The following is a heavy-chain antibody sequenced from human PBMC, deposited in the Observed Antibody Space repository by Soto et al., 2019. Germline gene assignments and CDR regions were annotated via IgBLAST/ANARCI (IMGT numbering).Heavy chain of an antibody. CDR1: GDSINSRSYY. J-gene: IGHJ4*02. D-gene: IGHD2-21*02. CDR2: IYYSGRT. V-gene: IGHV4-39*01. CDR3: ARQRTSVVTQAYFDV. Sequence: TSETLSLTCTVTGDSINSRSYYWGWIRQPPGKGLEWIGSIYYSGRTYNNPSLRSRVSMSIDTSKDQFSLKLKSVTAADTALYFCARQRTSVVTQAYFDVWGSGSLVTVSS.